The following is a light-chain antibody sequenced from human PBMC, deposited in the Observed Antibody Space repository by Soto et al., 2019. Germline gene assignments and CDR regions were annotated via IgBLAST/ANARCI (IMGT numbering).Light chain of an antibody. J-gene: IGKJ1*01. V-gene: IGKV1-39*01. Sequence: DIQMTQSPSSLSASVGDRVTLTCRASQSISSYLNWYQQKPGNAPKLLIYAASSLQSGVSSRFSGSGSGTDFTLTINSLQPQDFATYFCQQSYSSPQTFGQGTNVDI. CDR2: AAS. CDR1: QSISSY. CDR3: QQSYSSPQT.